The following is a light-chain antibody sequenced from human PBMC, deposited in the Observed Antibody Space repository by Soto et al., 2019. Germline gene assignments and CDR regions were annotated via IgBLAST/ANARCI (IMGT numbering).Light chain of an antibody. Sequence: DVVMTQSPLSLPVTLGQPASISCRSSQSLVYSDGNAYLSWFQQRPGQSPRRLIYRTSNRDSGVAKRLRGSGSGTNFTLRIKREEAEDVWGDVCIQGTIVPPNLGRVTKVNIK. CDR3: IQGTIVPPN. CDR2: RTS. V-gene: IGKV2-30*01. J-gene: IGKJ4*01. CDR1: QSLVYSDGNAY.